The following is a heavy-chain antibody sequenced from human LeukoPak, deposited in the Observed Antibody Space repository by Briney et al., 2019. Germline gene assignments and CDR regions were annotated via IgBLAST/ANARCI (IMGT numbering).Heavy chain of an antibody. CDR2: IAPNSGGT. CDR3: AREYSSSSGRLYDY. Sequence: ASVKDSCKASGYTFTGYHMHWVRQAPGQGLEWMGWIAPNSGGTNYAQKFQGRVTMTRDTSVSTAYMEVSRLTSDDTAVYYCAREYSSSSGRLYDYWGQGTLVTVSS. D-gene: IGHD6-6*01. CDR1: GYTFTGYH. V-gene: IGHV1-2*02. J-gene: IGHJ4*02.